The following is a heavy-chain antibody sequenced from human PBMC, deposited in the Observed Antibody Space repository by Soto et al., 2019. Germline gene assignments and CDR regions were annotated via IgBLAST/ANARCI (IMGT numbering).Heavy chain of an antibody. Sequence: SETLSLTCTVSGGSISSYYWSWIRQPPGKGLEWIGYIYYSGSTNYNPSLKSRVTISVDTSKNQFSLKLSSVTAADTAVYYCASLQNSSPRYYYYYLDGWGKGTTVTVSS. V-gene: IGHV4-59*01. CDR2: IYYSGST. CDR3: ASLQNSSPRYYYYYLDG. D-gene: IGHD3-22*01. J-gene: IGHJ6*03. CDR1: GGSISSYY.